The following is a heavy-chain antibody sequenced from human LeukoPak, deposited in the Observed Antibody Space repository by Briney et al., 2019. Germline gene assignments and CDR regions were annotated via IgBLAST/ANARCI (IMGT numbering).Heavy chain of an antibody. J-gene: IGHJ4*02. CDR1: GFTVSSYY. Sequence: AGGSLRLXCAASGFTVSSYYMSWVRQAPGKGLEWVSVIYSGGSTYYADSVKGRLTTSRDNSKNTLYLQMNSLRAEDTAVYYCARGLSGDPYYFDYWGQRTLVTVSS. D-gene: IGHD7-27*01. CDR2: IYSGGST. CDR3: ARGLSGDPYYFDY. V-gene: IGHV3-66*02.